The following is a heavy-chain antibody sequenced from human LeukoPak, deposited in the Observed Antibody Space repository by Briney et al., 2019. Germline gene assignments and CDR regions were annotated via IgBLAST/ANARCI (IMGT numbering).Heavy chain of an antibody. J-gene: IGHJ5*02. CDR1: GFTFSSYE. V-gene: IGHV3-66*01. CDR3: ARGEDYGDYGWFDP. CDR2: IYGGTYT. D-gene: IGHD4-17*01. Sequence: GGSLRLSCAASGFTFSSYEMNWVRQAPGKGLGWVSHIYGGTYTYYSDSVRGRFTIARDNSKNTLYLQMNSLRAEDTAVYYCARGEDYGDYGWFDPWGQGNLVTVSS.